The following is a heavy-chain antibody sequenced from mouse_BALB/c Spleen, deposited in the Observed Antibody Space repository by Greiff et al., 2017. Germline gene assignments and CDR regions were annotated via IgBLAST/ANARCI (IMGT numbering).Heavy chain of an antibody. V-gene: IGHV5-6-5*01. CDR2: ISSGGST. CDR1: GFTFSSYA. Sequence: EVQGVESGGGLVKPGGSLKLSCAASGFTFSSYAMSWVRQTPEKRLEWVASISSGGSTYYPDSVKGRFTISRDNARNILYLQMSSLRSEDTAMYYCARKEGIYYYQFAYWGQGTLVTVSA. CDR3: ARKEGIYYYQFAY. D-gene: IGHD1-1*01. J-gene: IGHJ3*01.